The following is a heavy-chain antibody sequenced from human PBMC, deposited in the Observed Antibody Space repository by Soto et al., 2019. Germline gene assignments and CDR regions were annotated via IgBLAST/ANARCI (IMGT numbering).Heavy chain of an antibody. Sequence: EVQLLESGGGLVQPGGSLRLSCAASGFTFSNYAMSWVRQAPGKGLEWVSGISGSGGSTYYADSVKGRFTIARDNSKNTLYMQMTILRAEDTAVYYCAKDRGGCSSTSCPPRLFDYWGQGTLVTVSS. D-gene: IGHD2-2*01. V-gene: IGHV3-23*01. CDR3: AKDRGGCSSTSCPPRLFDY. J-gene: IGHJ4*02. CDR2: ISGSGGST. CDR1: GFTFSNYA.